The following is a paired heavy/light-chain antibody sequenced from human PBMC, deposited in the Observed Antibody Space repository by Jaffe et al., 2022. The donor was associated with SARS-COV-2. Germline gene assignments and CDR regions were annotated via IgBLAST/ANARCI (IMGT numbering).Light chain of an antibody. V-gene: IGLV2-14*01. CDR1: SSDVGGYNY. Sequence: QSALTQPASVSGSPGQSITISCTGTSSDVGGYNYVSWYQQHPGKAPKLMIYEVSNRPSGVPDRFSGSKSGNTASLTISGLQAEDEADYYCSSYTSSSTYVFGTGTKVTVL. CDR2: EVS. J-gene: IGLJ1*01. CDR3: SSYTSSSTYV.
Heavy chain of an antibody. V-gene: IGHV3-33*01. J-gene: IGHJ2*01. Sequence: QVQLVESGGGVVQPGRSLRLSCAASGFTFSSYGMHWVRQAPGKGLEWVAVIWYDGSNKYYADSVKGRFTISRDNSKNTLYLQMNSLRAEDTAVYYCARVFGSWGDDFWSGYENYQRGLLWYFDLWGRGTLVTVSS. CDR1: GFTFSSYG. CDR2: IWYDGSNK. D-gene: IGHD3-3*01. CDR3: ARVFGSWGDDFWSGYENYQRGLLWYFDL.